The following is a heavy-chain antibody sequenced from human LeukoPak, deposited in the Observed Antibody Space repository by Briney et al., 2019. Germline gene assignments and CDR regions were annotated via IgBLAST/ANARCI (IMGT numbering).Heavy chain of an antibody. D-gene: IGHD6-19*01. CDR1: GFTFSSYA. V-gene: IGHV3-30-3*01. CDR3: AWTVAGRTTFDY. J-gene: IGHJ4*02. CDR2: ISYDGSNK. Sequence: GRSLRLSCAASGFTFSSYAMHWVRQAPGKGLEWVPVISYDGSNKYYADSVKGRFTISRDNSKNTLYLQMNSLRAEDTAVYYCAWTVAGRTTFDYWGQGTLVTVSS.